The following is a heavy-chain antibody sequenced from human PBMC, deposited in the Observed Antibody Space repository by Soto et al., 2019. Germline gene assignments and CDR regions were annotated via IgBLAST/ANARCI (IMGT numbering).Heavy chain of an antibody. V-gene: IGHV3-48*01. J-gene: IGHJ3*02. CDR3: ARSYGDTDAFDI. D-gene: IGHD4-17*01. CDR1: GFTFSDSS. Sequence: EVQLVDSGGGLVQPGGSLRLSCAASGFTFSDSSMNWVRQGPGKRLEWVSYISASSSSIYYADSLKGRFTISRDNGKNSLYLQMNSLRAEDTALYYCARSYGDTDAFDIWGQGTMVTVSS. CDR2: ISASSSSI.